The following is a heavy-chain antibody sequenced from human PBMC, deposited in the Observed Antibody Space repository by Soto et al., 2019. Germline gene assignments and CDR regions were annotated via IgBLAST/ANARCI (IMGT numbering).Heavy chain of an antibody. CDR1: GGSFRGFY. V-gene: IGHV4-34*01. J-gene: IGHJ6*02. D-gene: IGHD3-16*01. CDR3: TRSSGGNLLYYYGMDV. CDR2: INPTGYI. Sequence: QVQLQQWGAGLLKPSETLSLTCAVSGGSFRGFYWTWIRQRPGKGLEWIGEINPTGYINYRPSLESRVTISEDTANNHFSLHLRSVTAADTAVYYCTRSSGGNLLYYYGMDVWGQGTTVSVSS.